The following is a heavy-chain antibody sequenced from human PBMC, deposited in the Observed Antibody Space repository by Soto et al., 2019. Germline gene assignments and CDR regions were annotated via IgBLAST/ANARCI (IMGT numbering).Heavy chain of an antibody. CDR3: ARGAAMGRYGMDV. D-gene: IGHD5-18*01. V-gene: IGHV1-69*13. J-gene: IGHJ6*02. CDR2: IIPIFGTA. CDR1: GGTFSSYA. Sequence: SVKVSCKASGGTFSSYAISWVRQAPGQGLEWMGGIIPIFGTANYAQKFQGRVAITADESTSTAYMELGSLRSDDTAVYYCARGAAMGRYGMDVWGQGTTVTVSS.